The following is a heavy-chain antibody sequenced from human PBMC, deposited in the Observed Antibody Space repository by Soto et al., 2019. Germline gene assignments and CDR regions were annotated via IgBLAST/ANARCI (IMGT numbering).Heavy chain of an antibody. CDR1: GGSISSYY. CDR3: ARDHIKTTVGRSFDY. V-gene: IGHV4-59*12. J-gene: IGHJ4*02. CDR2: IYYSGST. Sequence: SETLSLTCTVSGGSISSYYWSWIRQPPGKGLEWIGYIYYSGSTNYNPSLKSRFTISRDNAKNSLYLQMNSLRAEDTAVYYCARDHIKTTVGRSFDYWGQGTLVTVSS. D-gene: IGHD1-1*01.